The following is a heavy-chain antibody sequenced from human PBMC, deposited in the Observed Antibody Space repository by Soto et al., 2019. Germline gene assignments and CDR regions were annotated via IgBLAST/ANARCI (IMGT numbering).Heavy chain of an antibody. CDR1: GYTFTSYG. D-gene: IGHD3-22*01. J-gene: IGHJ2*01. Sequence: QVQLVQSGAEVKKPGASVKVSCKASGYTFTSYGISWVRQAPGQGLEWMGWISAYNGNTNYAQKLQGRVTMTTDKDTRTAYMELRSQGSDDTGVYYCARAYYDGISGYDWYFDLWGRGNLVTVSS. CDR2: ISAYNGNT. V-gene: IGHV1-18*01. CDR3: ARAYYDGISGYDWYFDL.